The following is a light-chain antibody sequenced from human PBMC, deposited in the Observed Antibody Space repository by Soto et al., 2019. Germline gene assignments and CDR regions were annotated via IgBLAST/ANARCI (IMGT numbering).Light chain of an antibody. CDR2: DAS. V-gene: IGKV3-15*01. J-gene: IGKJ4*02. Sequence: EIVMTQSPATLSVSPGERATLSCRASQTITDNLAWYQQKPGQAPRLLIYDASTRATGVPARFSGSGSGTEFTLTISSLQSEDSALYYCQQYNNWPPATFGRGTKVEIK. CDR1: QTITDN. CDR3: QQYNNWPPAT.